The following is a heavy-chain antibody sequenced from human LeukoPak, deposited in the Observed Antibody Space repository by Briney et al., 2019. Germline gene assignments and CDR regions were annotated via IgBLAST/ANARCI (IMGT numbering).Heavy chain of an antibody. J-gene: IGHJ4*02. Sequence: RAGGSLRLSCAASGFTFSSYWMHWVRQAPGKGLVWVSHINSDGRSTSYADPVKGRFTISRDNAKNTLYLQMNSLRAEDTAVYYCAAGITAGDYWGQGTLVTVSS. D-gene: IGHD6-13*01. CDR3: AAGITAGDY. V-gene: IGHV3-74*01. CDR1: GFTFSSYW. CDR2: INSDGRST.